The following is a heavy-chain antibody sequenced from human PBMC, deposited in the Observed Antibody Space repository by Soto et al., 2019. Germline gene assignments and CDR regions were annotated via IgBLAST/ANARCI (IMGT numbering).Heavy chain of an antibody. CDR1: GFTFSSYS. CDR3: ARDLNYGDYYYYYYYGMDV. CDR2: ISSSSSYI. Sequence: LRLSCAASGFTFSSYSMNWVRQAPGKGLEWVSSISSSSSYIYYADSVKGRFTISRDNSKNSLYLQMNSLRAEDTAVYYCARDLNYGDYYYYYYYGMDVWGQGTTVTVSS. V-gene: IGHV3-21*01. D-gene: IGHD4-17*01. J-gene: IGHJ6*02.